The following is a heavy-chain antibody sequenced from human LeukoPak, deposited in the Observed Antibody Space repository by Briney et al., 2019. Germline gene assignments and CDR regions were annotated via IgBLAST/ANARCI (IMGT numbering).Heavy chain of an antibody. Sequence: SETLSLTCTVSGGSISNTIYHWGWIRQPPGKGLEWIGGIYYSGTTYYNPSLKSRVTISVDTSRNHFSLRLSSVTAADTAMYHCAREIVSSVEFWGQGSLVTVSS. D-gene: IGHD6-6*01. J-gene: IGHJ4*02. CDR2: IYYSGTT. CDR3: AREIVSSVEF. V-gene: IGHV4-39*02. CDR1: GGSISNTIYH.